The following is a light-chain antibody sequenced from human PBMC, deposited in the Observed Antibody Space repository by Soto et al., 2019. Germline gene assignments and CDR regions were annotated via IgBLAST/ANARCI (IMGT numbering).Light chain of an antibody. CDR1: SNDVGGYNH. J-gene: IGLJ2*01. V-gene: IGLV2-14*01. CDR2: EVY. Sequence: QSALTQPASVSGSPGQSISISCTGTSNDVGGYNHVSWYQQLPGKAPKLIIYEVYYRPSGVSNRFSGSKSDNTASLTISGLQAEDEADYYCNSYRNTDTVIFGGGTKLTVL. CDR3: NSYRNTDTVI.